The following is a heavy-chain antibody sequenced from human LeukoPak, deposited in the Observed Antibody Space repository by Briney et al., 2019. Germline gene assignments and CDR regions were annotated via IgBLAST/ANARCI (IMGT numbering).Heavy chain of an antibody. Sequence: SETLSLTCTVSGGSISSSSYYWGWIRQPPGKGLEWIGSIYYSGSTYYNPSLKSRVTISVDTSKNQFSLKLSSVTAADTAVYYCARGTRGYSYGYGYYYYYMDVWGKGTTVTVSS. CDR2: IYYSGST. CDR3: ARGTRGYSYGYGYYYYYMDV. V-gene: IGHV4-39*07. CDR1: GGSISSSSYY. J-gene: IGHJ6*03. D-gene: IGHD5-18*01.